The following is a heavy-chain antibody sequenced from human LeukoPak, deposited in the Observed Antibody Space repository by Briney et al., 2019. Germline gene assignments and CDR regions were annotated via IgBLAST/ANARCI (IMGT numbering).Heavy chain of an antibody. Sequence: ASETLSLTCTVSGGSISSGDYYWSWIRQPPGKGLEWIGYIYYSGSTYYNPSLKSRVTISVDTSKNQFSLKLSSATAADTAVYYCAREYYDSSGYYYVVGYFDYWGQGTLVTVSS. V-gene: IGHV4-30-4*01. D-gene: IGHD3-22*01. CDR2: IYYSGST. J-gene: IGHJ4*02. CDR3: AREYYDSSGYYYVVGYFDY. CDR1: GGSISSGDYY.